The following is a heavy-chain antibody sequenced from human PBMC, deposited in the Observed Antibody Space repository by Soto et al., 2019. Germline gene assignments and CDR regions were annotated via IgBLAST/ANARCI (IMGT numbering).Heavy chain of an antibody. D-gene: IGHD6-19*01. Sequence: PSETLSLTCAVSGGSISSGGYSWSWIRQPPGKGLEWIGYIYHSGSTYYNPSLRSRVDISIDASKSQFSLDLRSVTAADTAFYYCATHKWLAPFDYWGQGTLVTVSS. CDR3: ATHKWLAPFDY. V-gene: IGHV4-30-2*01. CDR2: IYHSGST. J-gene: IGHJ4*02. CDR1: GGSISSGGYS.